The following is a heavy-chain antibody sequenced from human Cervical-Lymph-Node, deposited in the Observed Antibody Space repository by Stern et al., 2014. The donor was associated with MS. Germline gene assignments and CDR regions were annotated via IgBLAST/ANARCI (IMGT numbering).Heavy chain of an antibody. Sequence: QVQLQQWGAGLLKPSETLSITCAVYGGSFSGYYWSWIRQPPGKGLEWIGEINHSGSTNYNPSLMSRVTISVDTSKNQSSLKLSSVTAADTAVYYCARVLDAAIDYWGQGTLVTVSS. CDR3: ARVLDAAIDY. V-gene: IGHV4-34*01. D-gene: IGHD5-18*01. CDR2: INHSGST. CDR1: GGSFSGYY. J-gene: IGHJ4*02.